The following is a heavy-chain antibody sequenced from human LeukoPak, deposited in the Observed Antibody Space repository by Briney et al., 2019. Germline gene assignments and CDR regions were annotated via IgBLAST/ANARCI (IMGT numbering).Heavy chain of an antibody. J-gene: IGHJ4*02. V-gene: IGHV4-34*01. Sequence: SETLSLTCAVYGGSFSGYYWSWIRQPPGKGLEWIGETNHSGSTNYNPSLKSRVTISVDTSKNQFSLKLSSVTAADTAVYYCASSYCSSTSCTPTPDFDYWGQGTLVTVSS. D-gene: IGHD2-2*01. CDR3: ASSYCSSTSCTPTPDFDY. CDR1: GGSFSGYY. CDR2: TNHSGST.